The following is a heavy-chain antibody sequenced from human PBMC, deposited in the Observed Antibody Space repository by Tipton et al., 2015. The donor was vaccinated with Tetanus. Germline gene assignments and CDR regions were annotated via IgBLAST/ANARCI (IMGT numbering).Heavy chain of an antibody. D-gene: IGHD3-22*01. CDR1: GGSIRSGDYQ. Sequence: TLSLTCTVSGGSIRSGDYQWNWIRQPPGKGLEWLAYVSYSGRTNSNYSLKSRITISQDTSKNQFSLRLTSVTAADAAVYFCARDRRDFAYDSRGFYSPLYYFDNWGQGLRVTVSS. CDR3: ARDRRDFAYDSRGFYSPLYYFDN. J-gene: IGHJ4*02. CDR2: VSYSGRT. V-gene: IGHV4-61*08.